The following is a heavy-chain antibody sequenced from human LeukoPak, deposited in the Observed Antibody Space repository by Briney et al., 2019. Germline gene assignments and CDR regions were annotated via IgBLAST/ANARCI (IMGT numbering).Heavy chain of an antibody. Sequence: PGGSLRLSCTASGFILYDHDISWVRQAPGKGLEWVGFIRSKTFGRTTEYIASVKDRFFISKDESKGIAWLQMNSLKSEDTAMYYCVTALKAVFDTWGQGSLVTVSS. CDR3: VTALKAVFDT. CDR2: IRSKTFGRTT. V-gene: IGHV3-49*04. J-gene: IGHJ4*02. CDR1: GFILYDHD. D-gene: IGHD6-19*01.